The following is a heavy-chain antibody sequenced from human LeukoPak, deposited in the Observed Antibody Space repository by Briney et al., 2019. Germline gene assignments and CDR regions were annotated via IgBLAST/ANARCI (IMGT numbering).Heavy chain of an antibody. CDR3: ARPYYYDSRIDP. J-gene: IGHJ5*02. CDR1: GGSISSGDYY. V-gene: IGHV4-30-4*01. Sequence: SETLSLTCTVSGGSISSGDYYWSWIRQPPGKGLEWIGYMYYSGSTYYNPPLKSRVVISVDTSKNQFSLKLSSVTAADTAVYYCARPYYYDSRIDPWGQGTLVTVSS. CDR2: MYYSGST. D-gene: IGHD3-22*01.